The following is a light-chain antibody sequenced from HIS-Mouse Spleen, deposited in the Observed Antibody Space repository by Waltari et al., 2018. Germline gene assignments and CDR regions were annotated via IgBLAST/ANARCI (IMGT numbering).Light chain of an antibody. CDR3: QQYYSYPYT. J-gene: IGKJ2*01. CDR1: HGISSY. V-gene: IGKV1-8*01. CDR2: AAS. Sequence: AIRMTQSPSSLSASTGARVPITCRASHGISSYLAWYQQKPGNAPKLLIYAASPLQSGVPSRFSGSGSGTDFTLTISCLQSEDFATYYCQQYYSYPYTFGQGTKLEIK.